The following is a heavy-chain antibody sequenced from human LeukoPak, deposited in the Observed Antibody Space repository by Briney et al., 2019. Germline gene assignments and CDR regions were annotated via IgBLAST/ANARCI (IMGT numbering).Heavy chain of an antibody. Sequence: PGGSLRLSCAASGFTFSSYSMNWVRQAPGKGLEWVSYISSSSSTIYYADSVKGRFTISRDNAKNSLYLQMNSLRAEDTAVYYCARDLWFGELPPNWFDPWGQGTLVTVSS. CDR3: ARDLWFGELPPNWFDP. J-gene: IGHJ5*02. V-gene: IGHV3-48*04. CDR1: GFTFSSYS. CDR2: ISSSSSTI. D-gene: IGHD3-10*01.